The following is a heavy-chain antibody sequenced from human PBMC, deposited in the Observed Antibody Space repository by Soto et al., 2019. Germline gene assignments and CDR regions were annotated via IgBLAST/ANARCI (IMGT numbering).Heavy chain of an antibody. CDR1: GGTFSSYA. CDR3: ARDNAPRGGMDG. Sequence: QVQLVQSGAEVKKPGSSVKVSCKASGGTFSSYAISWVRQAPGQGLEWMGGIIPIFGTANYAQTVQGRVTITADESTSTAYMELSSLRSEDTAVYYCARDNAPRGGMDGWGQGTTVTGSS. CDR2: IIPIFGTA. V-gene: IGHV1-69*01. J-gene: IGHJ6*02.